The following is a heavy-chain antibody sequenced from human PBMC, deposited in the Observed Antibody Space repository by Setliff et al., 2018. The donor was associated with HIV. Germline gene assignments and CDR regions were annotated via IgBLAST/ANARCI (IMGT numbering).Heavy chain of an antibody. D-gene: IGHD3-10*01. J-gene: IGHJ4*02. CDR1: GGSISSDNW. Sequence: VSGGSISSDNWWTWVRQAPGKGLEWIGEIYHSEYTNYNPSLRSRVSMSVDKSKNQFSLNMISMTAADTAVYYCAREKSIPTTWFGGYYYDYWGQGTLVTVSS. V-gene: IGHV4-4*02. CDR3: AREKSIPTTWFGGYYYDY. CDR2: IYHSEYT.